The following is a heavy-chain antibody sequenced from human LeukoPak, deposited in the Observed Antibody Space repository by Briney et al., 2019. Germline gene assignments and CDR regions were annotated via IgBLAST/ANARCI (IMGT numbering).Heavy chain of an antibody. CDR2: MYSSGTT. Sequence: SETLSLTCTVSGGSISGSYRSWIRQPAGKGLEWIGRMYSSGTTNHNPSLKSRVAMSIDTSRNRFSLKLSSVTAADTAVYYCAKDGANWFGPWGQGTLVTVSS. CDR3: AKDGANWFGP. CDR1: GGSISGSY. V-gene: IGHV4-4*07. D-gene: IGHD3-16*01. J-gene: IGHJ5*02.